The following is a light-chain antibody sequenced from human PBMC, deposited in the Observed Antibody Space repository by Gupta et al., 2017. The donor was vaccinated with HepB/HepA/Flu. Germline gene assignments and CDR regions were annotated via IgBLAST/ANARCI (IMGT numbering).Light chain of an antibody. V-gene: IGKV1-8*01. CDR2: AAS. CDR3: QQYYSYPRT. CDR1: QGISSY. J-gene: IGKJ1*01. Sequence: AIRMTQSPSSFSASTGDRVTITCRASQGISSYLAWYQQKPGKAPKLLIYAASTLQSGVPSRFSGSGSGTXFTLTIXCLQSEDFATYYCQQYYSYPRTFGXGTKVEIK.